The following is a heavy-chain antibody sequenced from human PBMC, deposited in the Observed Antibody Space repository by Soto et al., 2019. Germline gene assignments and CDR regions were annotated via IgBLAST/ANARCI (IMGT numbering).Heavy chain of an antibody. CDR2: IYYTGST. J-gene: IGHJ6*03. Sequence: PSETLSLTCTFSGGSISSGGYYWNWIRQHPGKGLEWIGDIYYTGSTHYNPSLKSRVTITVDTSKNQFSLELSSVTAADTAVYYCARDQLSVTTGSLDYYYMDVWGKGTTVTVSS. D-gene: IGHD4-17*01. V-gene: IGHV4-31*03. CDR1: GGSISSGGYY. CDR3: ARDQLSVTTGSLDYYYMDV.